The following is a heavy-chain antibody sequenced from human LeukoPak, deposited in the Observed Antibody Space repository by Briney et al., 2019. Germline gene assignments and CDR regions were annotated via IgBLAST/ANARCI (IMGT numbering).Heavy chain of an antibody. V-gene: IGHV1-18*01. Sequence: ASVTVSCTASGGTFSSYAISWVRQAPGQGLEWMGWISAYNGNTNYAQKLQGRVTMTTDTSTSTAYMELRSLRSDDTAVYYCARDIRRITFGGVIVILGYWGQGTLVTVSS. CDR3: ARDIRRITFGGVIVILGY. CDR1: GGTFSSYA. CDR2: ISAYNGNT. D-gene: IGHD3-16*02. J-gene: IGHJ4*02.